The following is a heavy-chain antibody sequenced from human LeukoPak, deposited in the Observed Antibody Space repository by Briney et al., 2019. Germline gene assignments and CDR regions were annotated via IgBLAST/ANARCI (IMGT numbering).Heavy chain of an antibody. V-gene: IGHV1-69*06. CDR1: GGTFSSYA. CDR3: ATFRMWLLGHYGMDV. Sequence: SVKVSCKASGGTFSSYAISWVRQAPGQGLEWMGGIIPIFGTANYAQKFQGRVTMTGDTSTDTAYMELSSLRSEDTAVYYCATFRMWLLGHYGMDVWGQGTTVTVSS. CDR2: IIPIFGTA. D-gene: IGHD3-22*01. J-gene: IGHJ6*02.